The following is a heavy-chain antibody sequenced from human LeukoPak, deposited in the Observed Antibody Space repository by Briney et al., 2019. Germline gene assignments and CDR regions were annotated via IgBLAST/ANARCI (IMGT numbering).Heavy chain of an antibody. J-gene: IGHJ4*02. D-gene: IGHD3-10*01. V-gene: IGHV3-23*01. CDR1: GFTFSRYV. CDR3: AKDQDYYGLGSYPTY. CDR2: ISGSGTNT. Sequence: GGSLRLSCAASGFTFSRYVTTWVRQAPGKGLEWVSEISGSGTNTYYADSVKGRFTISRDNSRNTLNLQMNSLRDEDTAVYFCAKDQDYYGLGSYPTYWGQGTLVTVSS.